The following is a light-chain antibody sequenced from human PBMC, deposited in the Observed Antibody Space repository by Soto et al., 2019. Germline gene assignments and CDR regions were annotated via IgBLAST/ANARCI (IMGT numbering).Light chain of an antibody. Sequence: EIVLTQSPGTLSLSPGERGTLSCRASQSVSGNYFAWYQQKPGQAPRLLIYSAFRRATGFPDRFSGSGSGTDFTLTIRRLEPEDFAVYYCQYYGSAPWTFGQGTKVEIK. V-gene: IGKV3-20*01. CDR3: QYYGSAPWT. J-gene: IGKJ1*01. CDR1: QSVSGNY. CDR2: SAF.